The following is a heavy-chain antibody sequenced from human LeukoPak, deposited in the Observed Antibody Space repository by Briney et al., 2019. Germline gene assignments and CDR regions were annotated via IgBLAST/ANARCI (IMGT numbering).Heavy chain of an antibody. Sequence: GGSLRLSCAASGFTVSSNYMSWVRQAPGKGLEWVSVIYSGGSTYYADSVKGRFTISRDNSKNTLYLQMNSLRAEDTAVYYCARDYYDSSGPRGDYWGQGTLVTVSS. J-gene: IGHJ4*02. CDR1: GFTVSSNY. D-gene: IGHD3-22*01. V-gene: IGHV3-53*01. CDR3: ARDYYDSSGPRGDY. CDR2: IYSGGST.